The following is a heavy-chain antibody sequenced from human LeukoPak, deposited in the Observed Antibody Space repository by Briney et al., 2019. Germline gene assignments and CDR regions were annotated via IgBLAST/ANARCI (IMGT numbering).Heavy chain of an antibody. CDR2: IYYSGST. V-gene: IGHV4-39*01. J-gene: IGHJ4*02. D-gene: IGHD3-22*01. CDR1: GGSISSSSYY. Sequence: SETLSLTCTVSGGSISSSSYYWGWIRQPPGKGLEWIGSIYYSGSTYYDPSLKSRVTISVDTSKNQFSLKLSSVTAADTAVYYCARLERYYYDSSGYDYWGQGTLVTVSS. CDR3: ARLERYYYDSSGYDY.